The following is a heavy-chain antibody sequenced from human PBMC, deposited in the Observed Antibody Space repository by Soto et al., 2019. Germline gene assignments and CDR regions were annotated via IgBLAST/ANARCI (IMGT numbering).Heavy chain of an antibody. D-gene: IGHD6-6*01. Sequence: GGSLRLSCAASGFTFSSYGMHWVRQAPGKGLEWVAVISYDGSNKYYADSVKGRFTISRDNSKNTLYLQMNSLRAEDTAVYYCAKAGQYSSSSGWFDPWGQGTLVTVSS. CDR3: AKAGQYSSSSGWFDP. V-gene: IGHV3-30*18. CDR2: ISYDGSNK. CDR1: GFTFSSYG. J-gene: IGHJ5*02.